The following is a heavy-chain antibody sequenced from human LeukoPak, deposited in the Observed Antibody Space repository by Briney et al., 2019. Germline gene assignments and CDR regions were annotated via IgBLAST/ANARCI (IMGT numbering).Heavy chain of an antibody. J-gene: IGHJ4*02. CDR3: AREGPIGSISSSWYDY. D-gene: IGHD6-13*01. V-gene: IGHV3-20*01. Sequence: PGGSLRLSCAASGFTFDDYGMSWVRHAPGKGLEWVSGINWNGGSTGYADSVKGRFTISRDNAKNSLYLQMNSLRAEDTASYHCAREGPIGSISSSWYDYWGQGPLVTVSS. CDR1: GFTFDDYG. CDR2: INWNGGST.